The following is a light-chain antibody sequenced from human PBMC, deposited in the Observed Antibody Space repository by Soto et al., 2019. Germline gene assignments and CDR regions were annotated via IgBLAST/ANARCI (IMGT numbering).Light chain of an antibody. J-gene: IGLJ1*01. CDR2: EVT. V-gene: IGLV2-14*01. CDR3: TSYTSSSTQV. Sequence: QSVLTQPASVSGSPGQSITISCTGTSSNVGGYDYVSWYQQHPGTAPRLIIFEVTNRPSGVSNRFSGSLTISGLQAEDEADYYCTSYTSSSTQVFGTGTKVTV. CDR1: SSNVGGYDY.